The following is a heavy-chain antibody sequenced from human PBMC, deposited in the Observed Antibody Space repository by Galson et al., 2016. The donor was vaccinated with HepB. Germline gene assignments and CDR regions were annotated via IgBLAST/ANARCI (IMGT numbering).Heavy chain of an antibody. D-gene: IGHD3-3*01. CDR3: ARGLRWSGFFKIYFYYGMDV. CDR1: GFTFSSHS. J-gene: IGHJ6*02. Sequence: SLRLSCAASGFTFSSHSMHWARQAPGKGLEWVAAISHDGGNHFYADSVKGRFTISRDNSKNTLYLQMNRLKPDDTAVYFCARGLRWSGFFKIYFYYGMDVWGQGTTVTVSS. CDR2: ISHDGGNH. V-gene: IGHV3-30*14.